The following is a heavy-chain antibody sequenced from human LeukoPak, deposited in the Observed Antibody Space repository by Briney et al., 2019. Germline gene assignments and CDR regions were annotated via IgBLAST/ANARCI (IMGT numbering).Heavy chain of an antibody. J-gene: IGHJ4*02. Sequence: RGALRLFCAATGVTFSNYGMSWGRQAPGKGLEWISAISGSGGTTYYADSVKGRFTISRDNPNNTLFLQMNSLRAEDSSVYYWAQDIIPHRYSGRCRPQYGREETLLRVP. V-gene: IGHV3-23*01. CDR1: GVTFSNYG. D-gene: IGHD1-26*01. CDR3: AQDIIPHRYSGRCRPQY. CDR2: ISGSGGTT.